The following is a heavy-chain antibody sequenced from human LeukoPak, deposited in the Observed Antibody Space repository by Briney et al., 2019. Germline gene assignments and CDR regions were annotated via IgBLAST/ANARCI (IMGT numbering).Heavy chain of an antibody. D-gene: IGHD2-15*01. J-gene: IGHJ4*02. CDR3: AKELPRGRLLDY. Sequence: GGSLRLSCAASGFTFSSYGMHWVRPAPGKGLPWVAFIRYDGSNKYYADSLKGRFTISRDNSKNTLYLQMNSLRAEDTAVYYCAKELPRGRLLDYWGQGTLVTVSS. CDR2: IRYDGSNK. CDR1: GFTFSSYG. V-gene: IGHV3-30*02.